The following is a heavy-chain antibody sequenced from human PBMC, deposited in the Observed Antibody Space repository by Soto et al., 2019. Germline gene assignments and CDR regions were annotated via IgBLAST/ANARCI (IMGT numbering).Heavy chain of an antibody. CDR2: ISYSGST. J-gene: IGHJ4*01. CDR1: GGSISSGGYY. V-gene: IGHV4-31*03. Sequence: QVQLQESGPGLVQPSQTLSLTCTVSGGSISSGGYYWSWIRQHPGTGLERIGHISYSGSTYYNTCLKSRVTISVDTSRNQFSLIVNSVTAADTAVYYCARGVLHWGQGTLVTVSS. CDR3: ARGVLH.